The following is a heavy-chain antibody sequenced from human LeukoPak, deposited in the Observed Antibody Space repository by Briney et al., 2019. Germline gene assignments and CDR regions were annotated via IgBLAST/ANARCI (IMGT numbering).Heavy chain of an antibody. CDR2: IYYNGGT. CDR1: GDSISRNY. Sequence: SETLSLTCSVSGDSISRNYWSWIRQPPGKGLEWIAYIYYNGGTNYNPSLKSRVTISIDTSKNQFSLNLSSVTDADTAVYYCARHRGVSYYDAFDVWGQGTVVTVSS. J-gene: IGHJ3*01. CDR3: ARHRGVSYYDAFDV. V-gene: IGHV4-59*08. D-gene: IGHD1-26*01.